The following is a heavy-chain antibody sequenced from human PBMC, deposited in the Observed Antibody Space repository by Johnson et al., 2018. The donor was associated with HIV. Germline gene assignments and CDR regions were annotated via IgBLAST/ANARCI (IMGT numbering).Heavy chain of an antibody. CDR1: GFTFSNAW. CDR3: ARDASMFRLDSSGYANSFSI. V-gene: IGHV3-7*01. CDR2: IKQYGSEK. Sequence: EVQLVESGGGLVKPGGSLRLSCAASGFTFSNAWMSWVRQAPGKGLEWVANIKQYGSEKYYVDSVKGRFTISRDTAKNSLYLQMNSLRVEDTAVYYCARDASMFRLDSSGYANSFSIWGQGTLVTVSA. D-gene: IGHD3-22*01. J-gene: IGHJ3*02.